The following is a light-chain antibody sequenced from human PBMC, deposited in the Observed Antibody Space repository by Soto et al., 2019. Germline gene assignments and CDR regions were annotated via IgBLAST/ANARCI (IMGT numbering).Light chain of an antibody. V-gene: IGKV1-39*01. CDR1: QSISSY. J-gene: IGKJ4*01. CDR3: QQFNSYRLT. CDR2: AAS. Sequence: DIQMTQSPSSLSASVGDRVTITCRASQSISSYLNWYQQKPGKAPKLLIYAASSLQSGVPSRFSGSGSGTEFTLTISGLQPDDFATYYCQQFNSYRLTFGGGTKVDIK.